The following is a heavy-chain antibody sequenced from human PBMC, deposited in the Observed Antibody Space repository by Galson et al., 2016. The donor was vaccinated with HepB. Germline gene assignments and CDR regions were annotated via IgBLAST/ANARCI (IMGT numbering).Heavy chain of an antibody. CDR1: RGTFSNYG. CDR2: VIPLFGTV. V-gene: IGHV1-69*13. J-gene: IGHJ4*02. D-gene: IGHD2-8*01. Sequence: SVKVSCKASRGTFSNYGVSWIRQAPGQGLVWMGAVIPLFGTVKSAQNFQDRVTITADESTSTAYMELSSLRFDDTAVYFCAQDSLYATPDYWGQGTLVTVSS. CDR3: AQDSLYATPDY.